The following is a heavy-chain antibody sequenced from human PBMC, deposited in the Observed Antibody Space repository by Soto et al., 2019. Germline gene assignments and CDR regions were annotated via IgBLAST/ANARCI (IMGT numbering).Heavy chain of an antibody. Sequence: ASVKVSCKASGYTFTGYYMHWVRQAPGQGLEWMGWINPNSGGTNYAQKFQGRVTMTRDTSISTAYMELSRLRSDDTAVYYCASCPYYYDSSGYSPGDYWGQGTLVTVSS. D-gene: IGHD3-22*01. V-gene: IGHV1-2*02. CDR2: INPNSGGT. CDR3: ASCPYYYDSSGYSPGDY. J-gene: IGHJ4*02. CDR1: GYTFTGYY.